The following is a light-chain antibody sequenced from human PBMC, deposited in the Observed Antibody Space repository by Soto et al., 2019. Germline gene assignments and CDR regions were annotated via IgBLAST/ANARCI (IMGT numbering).Light chain of an antibody. Sequence: QLVLTQPSSASASLGSSVKLTCTLSSGHSSYIIAWHQQQPGKAPRYLMKLEGSGSYNKGSGVPDRFSGSSSGADLYLTISNLQFEDEADYYCETWDSNTHVFGGGTKLTVL. CDR3: ETWDSNTHV. CDR2: LEGSGSY. J-gene: IGLJ3*02. CDR1: SGHSSYI. V-gene: IGLV4-60*02.